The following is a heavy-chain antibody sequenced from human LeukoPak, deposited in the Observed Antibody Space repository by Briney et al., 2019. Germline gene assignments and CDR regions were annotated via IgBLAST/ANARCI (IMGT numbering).Heavy chain of an antibody. D-gene: IGHD6-19*01. J-gene: IGHJ6*03. CDR2: INPNSGGT. V-gene: IGHV1-2*02. Sequence: ASVKVSCKASGYTFTGYYMHWVRQAPGQGLEWMGWINPNSGGTNYAQKFQGRVTVTRDTSISTAYMELSRLRSDDTAVYYCARVAVAGTFYYYYYMDVWGKGTTVTISS. CDR3: ARVAVAGTFYYYYYMDV. CDR1: GYTFTGYY.